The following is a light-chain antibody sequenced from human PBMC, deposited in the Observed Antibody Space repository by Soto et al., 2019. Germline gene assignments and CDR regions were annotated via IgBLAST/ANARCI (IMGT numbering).Light chain of an antibody. CDR1: QSISNW. CDR3: QQYDTYYT. CDR2: DVS. J-gene: IGKJ2*01. V-gene: IGKV1-5*01. Sequence: QMPPSTSTLSASVLARATITCRASQSISNWLAWYQQKPGKAPTLLIYDVSRLESGAPSRFSGSGSGTEFTLTINSLQPDDFATYYCQQYDTYYTFGQGTKVDIK.